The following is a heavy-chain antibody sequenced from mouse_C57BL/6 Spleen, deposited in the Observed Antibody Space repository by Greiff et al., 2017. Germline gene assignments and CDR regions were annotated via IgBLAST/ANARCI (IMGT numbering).Heavy chain of an antibody. CDR1: GYTFTDYE. Sequence: VKLMESGAELVRPGASVTLSCKASGYTFTDYEMHWVKQTPVHGLEWIGAIDPETGGTAYNQKFKGKAILTADKSSSTAYMELRSLTSEDSAVYYCTRITTVVATRDWYFDVWGTGTTVTVSS. CDR2: IDPETGGT. D-gene: IGHD1-1*01. V-gene: IGHV1-15*01. J-gene: IGHJ1*03. CDR3: TRITTVVATRDWYFDV.